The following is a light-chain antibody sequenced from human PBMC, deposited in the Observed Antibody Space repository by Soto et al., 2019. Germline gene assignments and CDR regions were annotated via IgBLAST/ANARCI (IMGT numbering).Light chain of an antibody. CDR1: SSDVGSYNR. V-gene: IGLV2-18*02. J-gene: IGLJ1*01. Sequence: QSALTQPPSVSGSPGQSVTISCTGTSSDVGSYNRVSWYQQPPGTAPKLMIYDVSNRPSGVPDRFSGSKSGNTASLTISGLQAEDEADYSCSSYTSSSTYVFGTGTKVTVL. CDR3: SSYTSSSTYV. CDR2: DVS.